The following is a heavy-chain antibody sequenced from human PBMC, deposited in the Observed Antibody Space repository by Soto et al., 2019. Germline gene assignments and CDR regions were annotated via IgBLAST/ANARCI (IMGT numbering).Heavy chain of an antibody. J-gene: IGHJ5*02. CDR3: ARHFRPVGWFDP. CDR1: GYXFTSYL. Sequence: EXLKISCKSSGYXFTSYLFVWVRQMPGKGLEWIGIIYPGDSDTRYSPYFQGQVTISADKSISTAYLQWSSMKASDNAMYYCARHFRPVGWFDPWGQGTLGTVSS. D-gene: IGHD2-15*01. CDR2: IYPGDSDT. V-gene: IGHV5-51*01.